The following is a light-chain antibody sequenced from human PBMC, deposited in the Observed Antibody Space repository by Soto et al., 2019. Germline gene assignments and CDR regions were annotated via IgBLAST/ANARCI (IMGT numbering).Light chain of an antibody. CDR3: SSYAGSYTLI. Sequence: QSALTQPRSVSGSPGQSVTISCTGTSSDVGGYKYVSWYQQHPGKAPKLVIYDVTKRPSGVPDRFSGSKSGDTASLTISGLQTEDEADYYCSSYAGSYTLIFGGGTKLTVL. V-gene: IGLV2-11*01. J-gene: IGLJ2*01. CDR2: DVT. CDR1: SSDVGGYKY.